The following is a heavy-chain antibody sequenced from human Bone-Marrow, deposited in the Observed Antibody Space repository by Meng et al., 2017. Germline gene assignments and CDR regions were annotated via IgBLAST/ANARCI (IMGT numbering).Heavy chain of an antibody. CDR1: GGSITNYY. V-gene: IGHV4-4*07. J-gene: IGHJ3*02. CDR3: ARGSDYPPKTGNDAFDI. D-gene: IGHD1-26*01. Sequence: SETLSLTCTVSGGSITNYYWSWIRQPAGKGLEWIGRIHSSGSTSYNPSLNSRLTMSLDMSKNQFSLRLSPVTASDTAMYYCARGSDYPPKTGNDAFDIWGPGTMVTVSS. CDR2: IHSSGST.